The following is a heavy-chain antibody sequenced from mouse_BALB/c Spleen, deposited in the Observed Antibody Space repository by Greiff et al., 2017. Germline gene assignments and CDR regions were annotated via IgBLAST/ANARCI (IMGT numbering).Heavy chain of an antibody. CDR1: GYSITSDYA. Sequence: EVQLQQSGPGLVKPSQSLSLTCTVTGYSITSDYAWNWIRQFPGNKLEWMGYISYSGSTSYNPSPKSRISITLDTSKNQFFLQLNSVTTEDTATYYCARKTGTWGFAYWGPGTLVPVSA. CDR2: ISYSGST. V-gene: IGHV3-2*02. D-gene: IGHD4-1*01. CDR3: ARKTGTWGFAY. J-gene: IGHJ3*01.